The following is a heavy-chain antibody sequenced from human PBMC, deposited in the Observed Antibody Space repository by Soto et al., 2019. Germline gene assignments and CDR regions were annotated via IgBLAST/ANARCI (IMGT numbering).Heavy chain of an antibody. J-gene: IGHJ5*02. V-gene: IGHV3-33*01. CDR1: GFTFSSYG. D-gene: IGHD6-6*01. CDR2: IWYDGSNK. Sequence: QVQLVESGRGVVQPGRSLRLSCAASGFTFSSYGMHWVRQAPGKGLEWVAVIWYDGSNKYYADSVKGRFTISRDNSKNTLYLQMNSLRAEDTAVYYCAREGRIAGTQIGWFDPWGQGTLVTVSS. CDR3: AREGRIAGTQIGWFDP.